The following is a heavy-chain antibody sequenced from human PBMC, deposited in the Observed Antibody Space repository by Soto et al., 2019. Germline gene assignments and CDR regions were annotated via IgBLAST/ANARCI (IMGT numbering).Heavy chain of an antibody. J-gene: IGHJ6*02. CDR1: GGSISDDDYY. D-gene: IGHD4-17*01. V-gene: IGHV4-30-4*01. Sequence: NPSETLSLTCTVSGGSISDDDYYSNWIRQSPGKGLEWIGHIYYNGNTYYNPSLKSRLTMSLDTSQNQFSLHLTSVIAADSALYFCARATTVTSSFFFYGLDIWGQGTTVS. CDR3: ARATTVTSSFFFYGLDI. CDR2: IYYNGNT.